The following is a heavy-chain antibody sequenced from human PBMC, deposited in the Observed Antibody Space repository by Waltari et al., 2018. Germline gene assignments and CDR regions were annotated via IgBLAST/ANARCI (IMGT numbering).Heavy chain of an antibody. CDR2: VDPEDGET. V-gene: IGHV1-69-2*01. D-gene: IGHD3-3*01. CDR3: ATGRITSFTVGD. Sequence: EVQLVQSGAEVKKPGATVKISCKASGYTFTDYYMHWVQQAPGKGLEWMGRVDPEDGETRDDEKFQGRVTIPADTSTDTAYMELSSLRSGDTAVYYCATGRITSFTVGDWGQGTLGTVSS. J-gene: IGHJ4*02. CDR1: GYTFTDYY.